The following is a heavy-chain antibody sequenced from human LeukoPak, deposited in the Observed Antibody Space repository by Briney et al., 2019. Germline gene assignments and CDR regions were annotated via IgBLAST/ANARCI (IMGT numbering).Heavy chain of an antibody. D-gene: IGHD2-2*01. CDR3: AKSLVVPAAIPPFDY. J-gene: IGHJ4*02. CDR1: GFTFSSSA. V-gene: IGHV3-23*01. Sequence: GGSLRLSCAASGFTFSSSAMSWVRQVPGKGLEWVSGISASGGSTSYADSVKGRFTISRDNSKNTLYLQMNSLRAEDTAVYYCAKSLVVPAAIPPFDYWGQGTLVTVSS. CDR2: ISASGGST.